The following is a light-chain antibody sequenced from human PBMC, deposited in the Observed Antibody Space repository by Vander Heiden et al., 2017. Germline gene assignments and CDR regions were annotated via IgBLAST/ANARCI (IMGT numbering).Light chain of an antibody. CDR1: QGISNY. V-gene: IGKV1-27*01. CDR2: AAS. J-gene: IGKJ3*01. Sequence: DIQMPQSPSPLSASVGDRVTITCRASQGISNYLAWYQQIPGKVPKLLIYAASTLQSGVPSRFSGSGAGTDFTLTISSLRPEDVATYYCQKYNSVPRGVTFGPGTKVDIK. CDR3: QKYNSVPRGVT.